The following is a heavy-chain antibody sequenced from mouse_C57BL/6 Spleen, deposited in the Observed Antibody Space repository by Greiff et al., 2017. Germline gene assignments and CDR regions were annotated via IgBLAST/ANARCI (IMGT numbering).Heavy chain of an antibody. V-gene: IGHV1-62-2*01. D-gene: IGHD1-1*01. CDR2: FYPGSGSI. J-gene: IGHJ1*03. CDR1: GYTFTEYT. CDR3: ARHEVRSYAWYFDV. Sequence: VQLQQSGAELVKPGASVTLSCKASGYTFTEYTIHWVKQRSGQGLEWIGWFYPGSGSIKYNEKFKDKATLTADKSSSTVYMERSRLTAEDSAVYFCARHEVRSYAWYFDVWGTGTTVTISS.